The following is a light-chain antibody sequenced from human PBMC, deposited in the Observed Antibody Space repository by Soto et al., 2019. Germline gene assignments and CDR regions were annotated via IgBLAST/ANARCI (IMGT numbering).Light chain of an antibody. CDR3: QSYDNSLSGFYV. V-gene: IGLV1-40*01. CDR2: GNS. Sequence: QSVLTQPPSVSGAPGQRVTISCTGSSSNIGAGYDVHWYQQLPGTAPKLLIYGNSNRPSGVPDLFSGSKSGTSASLDITGLQADDEADYYCQSYDNSLSGFYVFGTGTKVTVL. CDR1: SSNIGAGYD. J-gene: IGLJ1*01.